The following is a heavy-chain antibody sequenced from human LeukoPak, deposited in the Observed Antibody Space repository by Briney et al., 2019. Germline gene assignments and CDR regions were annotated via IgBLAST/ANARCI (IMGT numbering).Heavy chain of an antibody. CDR2: IIPIFGTA. CDR1: RGTFSSYA. V-gene: IGHV1-69*13. J-gene: IGHJ4*02. D-gene: IGHD2-15*01. Sequence: SVKVSCKASRGTFSSYAISWVRQAPGQGLEWMGGIIPIFGTANYAQKFQGRVTITADESTSTAYMELSSLRSEDTAVYYCAKDCSGGSCYASWGQGTLVTVSS. CDR3: AKDCSGGSCYAS.